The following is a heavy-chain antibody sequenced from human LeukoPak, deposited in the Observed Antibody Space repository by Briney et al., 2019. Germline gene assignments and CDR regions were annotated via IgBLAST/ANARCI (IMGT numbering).Heavy chain of an antibody. Sequence: ASVKVSCKASGYTFTSYYMHWVRQAPGQGLEWMGIINPSGGSTSYAQKFQGRVTMTRDTYSSTVYMELSSLISEDAAVYYCARTSTRVHRCGAFGIWGQGTMVTVSS. V-gene: IGHV1-46*01. J-gene: IGHJ3*02. D-gene: IGHD3-10*01. CDR3: ARTSTRVHRCGAFGI. CDR2: INPSGGST. CDR1: GYTFTSYY.